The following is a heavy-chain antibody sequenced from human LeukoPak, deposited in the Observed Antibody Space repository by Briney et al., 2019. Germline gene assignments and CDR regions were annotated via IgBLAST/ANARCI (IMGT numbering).Heavy chain of an antibody. CDR1: GFTFSSYS. CDR2: ISSSSSTI. D-gene: IGHD4-17*01. Sequence: GGSLRLSCAASGFTFSSYSMNWVRQAPGKGLEWVSYISSSSSTIYYADSVKGRFTISRDNAKNSLYLQMNSLRAEDTAVYYCASTGKHDAFDIWGQGTMVTVSS. V-gene: IGHV3-48*01. J-gene: IGHJ3*02. CDR3: ASTGKHDAFDI.